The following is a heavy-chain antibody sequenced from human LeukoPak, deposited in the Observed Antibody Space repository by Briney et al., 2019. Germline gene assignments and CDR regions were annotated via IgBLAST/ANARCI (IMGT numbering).Heavy chain of an antibody. D-gene: IGHD2-8*01. CDR1: GFTFSSYW. CDR2: IKQDGSEK. J-gene: IGHJ5*02. CDR3: ARDAMVYAIRFGLNWFDP. Sequence: GGSLRLSCAASGFTFSSYWMSWVRQAPGKGLEWVANIKQDGSEKYYVDSVKGRFTISRDNAKNSLYLQMNSLRAEDTAVYYCARDAMVYAIRFGLNWFDPWGQGTLVTVSS. V-gene: IGHV3-7*01.